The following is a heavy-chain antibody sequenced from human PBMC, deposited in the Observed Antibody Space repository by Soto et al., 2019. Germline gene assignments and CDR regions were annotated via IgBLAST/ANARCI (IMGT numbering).Heavy chain of an antibody. CDR3: ARDSTMIDSWAHYYYYGMDV. CDR2: IYTSGST. Sequence: QVQLQESGPGLVKPSETLSLTCTVSGGSISSYYWSWIRQPAGKGLEWIGRIYTSGSTNYNPSLTSRVTMSVDTSKNQFSLKLSSVTAADTAVYYCARDSTMIDSWAHYYYYGMDVWGQGTTVTVSS. J-gene: IGHJ6*02. V-gene: IGHV4-4*07. CDR1: GGSISSYY. D-gene: IGHD3-22*01.